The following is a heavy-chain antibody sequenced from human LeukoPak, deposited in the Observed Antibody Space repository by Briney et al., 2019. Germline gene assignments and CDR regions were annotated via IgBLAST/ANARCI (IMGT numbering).Heavy chain of an antibody. V-gene: IGHV3-30-3*01. D-gene: IGHD4-17*01. Sequence: GGTLRLSCAASGFTFSSYAMHWVRQAPGKGLEWVAVISYDGNNKYYADSVKGRFTISRDNSKNTLYLQMNSLRAEDTALYYCATLPTWGQGTLVTVSS. CDR3: ATLPT. J-gene: IGHJ4*02. CDR1: GFTFSSYA. CDR2: ISYDGNNK.